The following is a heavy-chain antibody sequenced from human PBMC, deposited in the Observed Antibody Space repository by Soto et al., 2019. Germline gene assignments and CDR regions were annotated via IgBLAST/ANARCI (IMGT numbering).Heavy chain of an antibody. Sequence: EVQLVESGGGLVKPGGSLRLSCAASGFTFSSYSMNWVRQAPGKGLEWVSSISSSSSYIYYADSVKGRFTISRDNAKNSLYLQMNSLRAEDTAVYYCACPSRGYSYGYGDAFDIWGQGTMVTVSS. CDR2: ISSSSSYI. CDR3: ACPSRGYSYGYGDAFDI. V-gene: IGHV3-21*01. D-gene: IGHD5-18*01. CDR1: GFTFSSYS. J-gene: IGHJ3*02.